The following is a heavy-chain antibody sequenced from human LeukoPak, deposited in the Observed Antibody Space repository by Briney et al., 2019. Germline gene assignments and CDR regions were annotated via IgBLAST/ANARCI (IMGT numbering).Heavy chain of an antibody. D-gene: IGHD3-16*01. V-gene: IGHV3-7*03. CDR1: GFTVSNNY. CDR3: ARGGGLDV. J-gene: IGHJ6*02. Sequence: GGSLRLSCAASGFTVSNNYMSWVRQTPGKGLEWVASINNNGNVNYYVDSVKGRFTISRDNAKNSLYLQMSNLRAEDTAVYFCARGGGLDVWGQGATVTVSS. CDR2: INNNGNVN.